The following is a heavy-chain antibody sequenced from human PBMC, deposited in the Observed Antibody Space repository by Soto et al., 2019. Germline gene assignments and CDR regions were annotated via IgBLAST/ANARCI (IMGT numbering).Heavy chain of an antibody. CDR2: IYYSGST. V-gene: IGHV4-59*12. CDR1: GGSINDFY. Sequence: SETLSLTCTVSGGSINDFYWNWIRQPPGKGLEWIGYIYYSGSTDYNPSLKSRVTISVDPSKTQFSLNLRSVNTADTAVYYCARLGGVAARTFDYWGQGTLVTVSS. CDR3: ARLGGVAARTFDY. J-gene: IGHJ4*02. D-gene: IGHD6-6*01.